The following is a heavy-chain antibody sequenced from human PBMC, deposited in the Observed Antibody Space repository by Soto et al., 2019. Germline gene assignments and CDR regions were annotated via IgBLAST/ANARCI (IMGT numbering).Heavy chain of an antibody. D-gene: IGHD3-22*01. CDR3: AILPSPYDSSGYYPYYFDY. V-gene: IGHV1-69*13. CDR2: IIPILGTA. Sequence: SVKVSCKASGGTFSSYAISWVRQAPGQGLEWMGGIIPILGTANYAQRFQGRVTITADESTSTAYMELSSLRSEDTAVYYCAILPSPYDSSGYYPYYFDYWGQGTLVTVSS. CDR1: GGTFSSYA. J-gene: IGHJ4*02.